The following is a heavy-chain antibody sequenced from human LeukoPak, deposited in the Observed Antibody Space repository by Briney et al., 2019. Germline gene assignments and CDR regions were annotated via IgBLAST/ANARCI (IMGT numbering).Heavy chain of an antibody. J-gene: IGHJ4*02. CDR3: ARYDVWGSYRAFDY. Sequence: SETLSLTCRVSNYSIGTDYYWGWIRQPPRKGLEWIGTMYHSGSTYYNPSLKSRVTISVDTSKNQFSLRLSSVTAADTAVYYCARYDVWGSYRAFDYWGQGTLVTVSS. CDR1: NYSIGTDYY. CDR2: MYHSGST. D-gene: IGHD3-16*02. V-gene: IGHV4-38-2*02.